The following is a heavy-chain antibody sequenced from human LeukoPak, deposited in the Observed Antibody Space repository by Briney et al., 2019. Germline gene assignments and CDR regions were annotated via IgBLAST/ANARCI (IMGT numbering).Heavy chain of an antibody. J-gene: IGHJ5*02. CDR2: ISAYNGNT. CDR3: AHSPSGLGLFDP. Sequence: ASVKVSCKASGYTFTSYGISWVRQAPGQGLEWMGWISAYNGNTNYAQKLQGRVTMTTDTSTSTAYMELRSLRSDDAAVYYCAHSPSGLGLFDPGGQGTLVTVSS. D-gene: IGHD5-12*01. CDR1: GYTFTSYG. V-gene: IGHV1-18*01.